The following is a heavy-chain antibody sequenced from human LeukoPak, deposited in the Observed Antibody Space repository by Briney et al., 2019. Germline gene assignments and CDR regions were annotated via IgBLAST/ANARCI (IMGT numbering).Heavy chain of an antibody. CDR3: ARGGALRYFEWFSAY. CDR2: MNPRGDTT. CDR1: GYNFTNYY. V-gene: IGHV1-46*01. Sequence: SVKVSCKTSGYNFTNYYMHWVRQAPGHGLEGMGMMNPRGDTTTYAEKFQGRVTMTRDTSTSTVYMELSSLRAEDTGVYYCARGGALRYFEWFSAYWGQGTLVTVSS. J-gene: IGHJ4*02. D-gene: IGHD3-9*01.